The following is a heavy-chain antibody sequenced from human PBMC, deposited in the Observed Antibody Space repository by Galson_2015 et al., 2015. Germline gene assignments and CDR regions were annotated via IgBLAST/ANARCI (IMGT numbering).Heavy chain of an antibody. D-gene: IGHD1-26*01. V-gene: IGHV1-3*01. J-gene: IGHJ4*02. Sequence: WINAGNGNTKYSQKFQGRVTITRDTSASTAYTELSSLRSEDTAVYYCARDEAGSLFDYWGQGTLVTVSS. CDR2: INAGNGNT. CDR3: ARDEAGSLFDY.